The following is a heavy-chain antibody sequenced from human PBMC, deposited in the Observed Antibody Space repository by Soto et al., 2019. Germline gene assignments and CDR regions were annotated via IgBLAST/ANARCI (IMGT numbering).Heavy chain of an antibody. CDR2: LSYDGSNK. CDR1: GSPFSDYA. V-gene: IGHV3-30*02. D-gene: IGHD7-27*01. CDR3: AKDLTGNYFDY. J-gene: IGHJ4*02. Sequence: GGSLRLSCVDSGSPFSDYAMSWVRQAQGKGLEWVSILSYDGSNKFYADSVKGRFTISRDNSKNTLYLQMNSLRAEDTAVYYCAKDLTGNYFDYWGQGTLVTVSS.